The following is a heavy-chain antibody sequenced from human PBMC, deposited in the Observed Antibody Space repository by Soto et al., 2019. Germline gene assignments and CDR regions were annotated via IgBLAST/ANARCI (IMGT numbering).Heavy chain of an antibody. Sequence: SETLSLTCTVSNGSVSSGTYSWSWVRQPPGKGLEWIGYIYYSGSTYYNPSLKSRVTISVDTSKNQFSLKLSSVTAADTAVYYCAREVPTPYYFDYWGQGTLVTVSS. CDR3: AREVPTPYYFDY. V-gene: IGHV4-31*03. CDR1: NGSVSSGTYS. J-gene: IGHJ4*02. CDR2: IYYSGST.